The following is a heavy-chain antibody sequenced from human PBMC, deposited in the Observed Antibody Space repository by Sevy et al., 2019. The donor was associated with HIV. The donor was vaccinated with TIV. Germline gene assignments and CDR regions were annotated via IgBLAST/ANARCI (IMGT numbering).Heavy chain of an antibody. CDR3: AREAYNWNYDY. CDR2: IKQDGSEK. J-gene: IGHJ4*02. D-gene: IGHD1-7*01. CDR1: GFTFSSYW. V-gene: IGHV3-7*01. Sequence: GGSLRLSCAASGFTFSSYWMSWVRQAPGKGLEWVANIKQDGSEKYYVNSVKGRFTISRDNAKNSLYLQMNSLRAEDTAVYYCAREAYNWNYDYWGQGTLVTVSS.